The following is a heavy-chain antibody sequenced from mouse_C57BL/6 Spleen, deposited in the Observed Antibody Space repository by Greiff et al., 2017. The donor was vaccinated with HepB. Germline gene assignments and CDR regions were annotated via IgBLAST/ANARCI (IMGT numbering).Heavy chain of an antibody. Sequence: EVQLQQSGPGLVKPSQSLSLTCSVTGYSITSGYYWNWIRQFPGNKLEWMGYISYDGSNNYNPSLKNRISITRDTSKNQFFLKLNSVTTEDTATYYCASEAYWGQGTLVTVSA. CDR2: ISYDGSN. J-gene: IGHJ3*01. V-gene: IGHV3-6*01. CDR3: ASEAY. CDR1: GYSITSGYY.